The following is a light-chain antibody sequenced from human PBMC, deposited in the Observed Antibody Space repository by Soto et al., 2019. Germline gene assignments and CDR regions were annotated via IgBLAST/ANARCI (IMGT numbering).Light chain of an antibody. Sequence: PGEIASLSCLASQSVSISYLAWYQQKPGQAPRLLIYATSYRATGIPDRFSGSGSGTDFTLTISRLEPEDFAVYYCQQYHTSPLTFGGGTKVDIK. V-gene: IGKV3-20*01. CDR1: QSVSISY. CDR2: ATS. CDR3: QQYHTSPLT. J-gene: IGKJ4*01.